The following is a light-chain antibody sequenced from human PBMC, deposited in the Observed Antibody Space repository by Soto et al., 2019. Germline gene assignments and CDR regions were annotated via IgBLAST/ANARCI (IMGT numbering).Light chain of an antibody. CDR2: KAS. CDR3: QHWYGYMWT. Sequence: DIHLTQSPSTLSASVGDRVTITCRASQSISSWLAWYQQKPGKAPKLLIYKASTLESGVPSRFSGGGSGTEFTLTISSLQPDDFATYYCQHWYGYMWTFGQGTKVEIK. CDR1: QSISSW. V-gene: IGKV1-5*03. J-gene: IGKJ1*01.